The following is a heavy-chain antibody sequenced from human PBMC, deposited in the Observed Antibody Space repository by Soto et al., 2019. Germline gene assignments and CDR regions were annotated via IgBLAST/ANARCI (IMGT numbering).Heavy chain of an antibody. J-gene: IGHJ6*02. Sequence: ASVKVSCKASGYTFTGYYMHWVRQAPGQGLEWMGWINPNSGGTNYAQKFQGWVTMTRDTSISTAYMELSRLRSDDTAVYYCARDRTTDTASSFLDYYYQYGMDVWGQGTTVTVSS. CDR2: INPNSGGT. V-gene: IGHV1-2*04. CDR1: GYTFTGYY. CDR3: ARDRTTDTASSFLDYYYQYGMDV. D-gene: IGHD1-7*01.